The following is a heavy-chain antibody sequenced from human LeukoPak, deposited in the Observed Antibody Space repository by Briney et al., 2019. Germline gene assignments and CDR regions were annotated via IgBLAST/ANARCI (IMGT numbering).Heavy chain of an antibody. CDR2: IYYSGST. CDR1: GGSISSYY. D-gene: IGHD3-3*01. V-gene: IGHV4-59*12. CDR3: ARRGYDFWSGYYLFDY. Sequence: SETLSLTCTVSGGSISSYYWSWIRQPPGKGLEWIGYIYYSGSTNYNPSLKSRVTISVDTSKNQFSLKLSSVTAADTAVYYCARRGYDFWSGYYLFDYWGQGTLVTVSS. J-gene: IGHJ4*02.